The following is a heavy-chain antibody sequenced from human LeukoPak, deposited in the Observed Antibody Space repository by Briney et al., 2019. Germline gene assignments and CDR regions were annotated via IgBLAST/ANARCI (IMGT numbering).Heavy chain of an antibody. CDR2: IYYNGKT. D-gene: IGHD3-22*01. J-gene: IGHJ3*02. CDR3: ARLLDNDSSGYPDTFDM. CDR1: GGSISTHY. V-gene: IGHV4-59*11. Sequence: PSETLSLTCSVSGGSISTHYWSWIRQPPGKGLEWIGYIYYNGKTYYYPSLQSRVTISVDTSNNLFSLKLTSVTAADTALYYCARLLDNDSSGYPDTFDMWGQGTMVPSLQ.